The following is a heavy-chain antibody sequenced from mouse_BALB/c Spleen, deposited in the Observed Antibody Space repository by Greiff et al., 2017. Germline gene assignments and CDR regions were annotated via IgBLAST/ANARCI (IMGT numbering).Heavy chain of an antibody. J-gene: IGHJ1*01. CDR1: GFTFSSYA. D-gene: IGHD1-1*01. CDR3: AREFITTGYWYFDV. Sequence: EVHLVESGGGLVKPGGSLKLSCAASGFTFSSYAMSWVRQTPEKRLEWVASISSGGSTYYPDSVKGRFTISRDNARNILYLQMSSLRSEDTAMYYCAREFITTGYWYFDVWGAGTTVTVSS. V-gene: IGHV5-6-5*01. CDR2: ISSGGST.